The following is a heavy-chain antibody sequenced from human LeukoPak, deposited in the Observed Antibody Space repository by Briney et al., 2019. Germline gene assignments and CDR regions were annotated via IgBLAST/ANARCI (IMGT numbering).Heavy chain of an antibody. CDR3: AKGPNYYDSSGYYHGAYYFDY. D-gene: IGHD3-22*01. CDR1: GFTFSSYG. V-gene: IGHV3-30*02. CDR2: IRYDGSNK. Sequence: GGSLRPSCAASGFTFSSYGMHWVRQAPGKGLEWVAFIRYDGSNKYYADSVKGRFTISRDNSKNTLYLQMNSLRAEDTAVYYCAKGPNYYDSSGYYHGAYYFDYWGQGTLVTVSS. J-gene: IGHJ4*02.